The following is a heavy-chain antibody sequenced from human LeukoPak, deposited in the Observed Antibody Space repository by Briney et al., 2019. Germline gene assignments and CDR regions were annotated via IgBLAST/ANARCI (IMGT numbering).Heavy chain of an antibody. Sequence: ASVKVSCKASGYTFTSYGISWVRQAPGQGLEWMGWISAYNGNTNYAQKFQGRVTITTDESTSTAYMELSSLRSEDTAVYYCARDALSGSYYVGAFDIWGQGTMVTVSS. D-gene: IGHD1-26*01. CDR1: GYTFTSYG. J-gene: IGHJ3*02. V-gene: IGHV1-18*01. CDR3: ARDALSGSYYVGAFDI. CDR2: ISAYNGNT.